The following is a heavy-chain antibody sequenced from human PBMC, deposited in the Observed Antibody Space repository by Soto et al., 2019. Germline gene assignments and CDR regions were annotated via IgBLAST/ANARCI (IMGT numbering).Heavy chain of an antibody. V-gene: IGHV4-39*01. CDR3: ARCLHCSNGGRFDA. Sequence: SETLSLTCTVSGGSISSSSYYWGWIRHPPGKGLEWIGSIYYSGSTYYNPSLKSRVTISVDTSKNQFSLKLSSVTAADTAVYYCARCLHCSNGGRFDAWGQGALVTVSS. J-gene: IGHJ5*02. D-gene: IGHD2-8*01. CDR2: IYYSGST. CDR1: GGSISSSSYY.